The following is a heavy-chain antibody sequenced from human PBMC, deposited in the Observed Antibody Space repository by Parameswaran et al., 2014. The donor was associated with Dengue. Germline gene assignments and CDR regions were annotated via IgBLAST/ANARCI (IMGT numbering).Heavy chain of an antibody. CDR2: IYSGGST. V-gene: IGHV3-53*01. J-gene: IGHJ3*01. Sequence: RWIRQPPGKGLEWVSVIYSGGSTYYADSVKGRFTISRDNSKNTLYLQMNSLRAEDTAVYYCASSLGATTAFDFWGQGTTVTVSS. D-gene: IGHD1-26*01. CDR3: ASSLGATTAFDF.